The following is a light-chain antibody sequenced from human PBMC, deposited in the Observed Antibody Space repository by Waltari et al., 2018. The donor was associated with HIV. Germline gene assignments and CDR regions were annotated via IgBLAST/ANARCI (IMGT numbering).Light chain of an antibody. J-gene: IGLJ3*02. Sequence: QSVLTQPPSISGAPGQRVTISCTGSSSNIGAGHDVHWSQQLPGKARKLLIDDSRDVPSGGRGRFSGYKSSTAASLAITGLQAEDEADYYGQSYDNNLSGWMFGGGTKLTVL. CDR1: SSNIGAGHD. V-gene: IGLV1-40*01. CDR2: DSR. CDR3: QSYDNNLSGWM.